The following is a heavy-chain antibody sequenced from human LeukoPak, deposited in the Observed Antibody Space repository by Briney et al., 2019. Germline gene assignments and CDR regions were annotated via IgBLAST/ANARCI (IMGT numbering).Heavy chain of an antibody. CDR2: IYISGST. CDR1: GASINSHC. CDR3: ARALNPLTGTYYFDY. V-gene: IGHV4-4*07. Sequence: SETLSLTCSVSGASINSHCWTWIRQPAGKGLEWIGRIYISGSTNYSPSLKSRVTMSVDTSKNQFPLNLISVTAADTAVYYCARALNPLTGTYYFDYWGQGTLVTVSS. D-gene: IGHD4/OR15-4a*01. J-gene: IGHJ4*02.